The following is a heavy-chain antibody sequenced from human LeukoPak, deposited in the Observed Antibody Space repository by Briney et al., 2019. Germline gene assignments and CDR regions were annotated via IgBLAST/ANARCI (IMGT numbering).Heavy chain of an antibody. J-gene: IGHJ3*02. D-gene: IGHD3-3*01. V-gene: IGHV3-7*01. CDR1: GFTFSSYW. CDR2: IKQDGSEK. Sequence: GGSLRLSCAASGFTFSSYWMSWVRQAPGKGLEWVANIKQDGSEKYYVDSVKGRFTISRDNAKNSLYLQMNSLRAEDTAVYYCARDRYYDFWSGYHPDGFDIWGQGTMVTVSS. CDR3: ARDRYYDFWSGYHPDGFDI.